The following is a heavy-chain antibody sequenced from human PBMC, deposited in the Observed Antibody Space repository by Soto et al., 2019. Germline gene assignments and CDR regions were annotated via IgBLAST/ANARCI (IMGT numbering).Heavy chain of an antibody. V-gene: IGHV3-33*01. CDR1: GFTFSSYG. J-gene: IGHJ3*02. CDR3: ARSFLRITNAFDI. Sequence: QVQLVESGGGVVQPGRSLRLSCAASGFTFSSYGMHWVRQAPGKGLEWVAVIWYDGSNKYYADSVKGRFTISRDNSKNTLYLQMNSLRAEDTAVYYCARSFLRITNAFDIWGQGTMVTVSS. D-gene: IGHD3-16*01. CDR2: IWYDGSNK.